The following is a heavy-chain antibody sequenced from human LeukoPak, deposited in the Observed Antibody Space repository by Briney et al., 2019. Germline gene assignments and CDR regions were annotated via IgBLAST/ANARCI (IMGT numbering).Heavy chain of an antibody. CDR1: GFTFSSYD. V-gene: IGHV3-13*04. D-gene: IGHD3-16*01. CDR2: IDTAGNT. CDR3: ARTSKVTSVMDI. J-gene: IGHJ3*02. Sequence: PGGSLRLSCAASGFTFSSYDMHWVRQATGKGLEWASAIDTAGNTFYPGSVRGRFTISRENAKNSLYLQMNNVRAGDTAVYYCARTSKVTSVMDIWGQGTMVTVSS.